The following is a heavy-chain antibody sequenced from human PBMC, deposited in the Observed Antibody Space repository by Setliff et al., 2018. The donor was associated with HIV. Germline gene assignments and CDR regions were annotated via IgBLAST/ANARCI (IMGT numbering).Heavy chain of an antibody. CDR3: ARVEPGGSQAFDI. D-gene: IGHD3-10*01. V-gene: IGHV3-21*01. Sequence: GESLKISCAASGFTFSSYSMNWVRQAPGKGLEWVSSISSSSSYIYYADSVKGRFTISRGNAKNSLYLQMNSLRAEDTAVYYCARVEPGGSQAFDIWGQGTMVTVSS. CDR2: ISSSSSYI. CDR1: GFTFSSYS. J-gene: IGHJ3*02.